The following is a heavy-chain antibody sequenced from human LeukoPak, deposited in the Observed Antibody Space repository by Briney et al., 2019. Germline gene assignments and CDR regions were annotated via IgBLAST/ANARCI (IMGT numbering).Heavy chain of an antibody. CDR2: IRYDGRSQ. CDR1: GFTFSSYG. V-gene: IGHV3-30*02. CDR3: ARDLTGYNSLDY. J-gene: IGHJ4*02. D-gene: IGHD5-24*01. Sequence: PGGSLRLSCVASGFTFSSYGMHWVRQAPGKGLEWVATIRYDGRSQYYADSVKGRFTISRDNAKNTLYLQMNSLRAEDTAVYYCARDLTGYNSLDYWGQGTLVTVSS.